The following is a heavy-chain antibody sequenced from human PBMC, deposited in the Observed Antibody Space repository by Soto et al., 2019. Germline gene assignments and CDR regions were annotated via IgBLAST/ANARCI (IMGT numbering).Heavy chain of an antibody. Sequence: QVQLQQWGAGLLKPSETLSLTCAVYGGSFSGYYWSWIRQPPGKGLEWIGEINHSGSPNYNPSLTVRVTVTVVPSKNQFSLMRSSVAAACAAVYCCSRHLFPGVAGWFDPWGQGTLVTVSS. J-gene: IGHJ5*02. V-gene: IGHV4-34*01. CDR3: SRHLFPGVAGWFDP. CDR1: GGSFSGYY. CDR2: INHSGSP. D-gene: IGHD2-21*01.